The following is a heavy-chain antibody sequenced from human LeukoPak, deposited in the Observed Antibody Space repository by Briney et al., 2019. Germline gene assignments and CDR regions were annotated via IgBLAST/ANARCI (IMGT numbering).Heavy chain of an antibody. CDR1: GTSISRSGYY. CDR3: ARQAMKDYYFS. CDR2: TYYSGST. Sequence: PSQTLSLTCTVSGTSISRSGYYWSWIRQHPGKGLECIGFTYYSGSTHYNPSLESRVTISVDTSKNQLSLKLNSVTAADTAVYYCARQAMKDYYFSWGQGTLVTVSS. D-gene: IGHD3-10*01. J-gene: IGHJ5*02. V-gene: IGHV4-31*03.